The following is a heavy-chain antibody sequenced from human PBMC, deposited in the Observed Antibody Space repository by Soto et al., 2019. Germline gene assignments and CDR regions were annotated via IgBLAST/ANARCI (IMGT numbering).Heavy chain of an antibody. V-gene: IGHV3-13*01. CDR3: ARGLSYDFWSGSPLTPRMDV. D-gene: IGHD3-3*01. Sequence: GGSLRLSCAASGFTFSSYDMHWVRQATGKGLEWVSAIGTAGDTYYPGSVKGRFTISRENAKNSLYLQMNSLRAGDTAVYYCARGLSYDFWSGSPLTPRMDVWGQGTTVTVSS. J-gene: IGHJ6*02. CDR1: GFTFSSYD. CDR2: IGTAGDT.